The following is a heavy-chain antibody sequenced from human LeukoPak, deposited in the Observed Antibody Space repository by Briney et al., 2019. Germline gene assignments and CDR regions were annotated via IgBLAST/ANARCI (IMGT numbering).Heavy chain of an antibody. D-gene: IGHD5-12*01. J-gene: IGHJ4*02. Sequence: SSETLSLTCTVSGGSISNYYWSWIRQPPGKGLEWIGYIYYSGSTNYNPSLKSRVTISVDTSKNQFSLKLSSVTAADTAVYYCARDRYSYGPIDYWGQGTLVTVSS. CDR2: IYYSGST. CDR3: ARDRYSYGPIDY. CDR1: GGSISNYY. V-gene: IGHV4-59*01.